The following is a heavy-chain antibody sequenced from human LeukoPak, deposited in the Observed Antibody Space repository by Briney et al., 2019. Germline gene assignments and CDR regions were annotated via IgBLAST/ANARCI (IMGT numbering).Heavy chain of an antibody. J-gene: IGHJ5*02. CDR2: ITDTGSS. Sequence: PSETLSLTCAVYGGSFSGHYWSWLRQPPGKGLEWIAEITDTGSSNYNPSLKSRVTISVDTSKEQVSLKLISVTAADTAVYYCARKKRGYGYNWLDPWGQGTLVTVSS. V-gene: IGHV4-34*01. D-gene: IGHD5-18*01. CDR1: GGSFSGHY. CDR3: ARKKRGYGYNWLDP.